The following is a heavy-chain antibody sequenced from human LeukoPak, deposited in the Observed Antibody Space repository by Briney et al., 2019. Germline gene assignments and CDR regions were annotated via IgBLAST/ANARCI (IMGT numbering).Heavy chain of an antibody. CDR2: IRYDGSNK. CDR3: AKDRLVVTAGDY. D-gene: IGHD2-21*02. CDR1: GFTFSSYG. V-gene: IGHV3-30*02. Sequence: GGSLRLSCAASGFTFSSYGMHWVRQAPGKGLEWVAFIRYDGSNKYYADSVKGRFTISRDNSKNTLYLQMNSLRAEDTAVYYCAKDRLVVTAGDYWGQGTLVTVSS. J-gene: IGHJ4*02.